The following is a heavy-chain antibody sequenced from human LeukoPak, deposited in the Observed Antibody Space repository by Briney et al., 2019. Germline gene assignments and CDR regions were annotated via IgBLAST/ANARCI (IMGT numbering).Heavy chain of an antibody. CDR3: ARVVAAAGNNWFAP. D-gene: IGHD6-13*01. J-gene: IGHJ5*02. V-gene: IGHV4-30-4*07. Sequence: QTSETLSLTCGVSGDSISSGGYSWGWIRQTPGKGLEWIAYIHDSGSTYNDPSLKTLLIISIDTSKNQFSLKLHSVSAADTAVYYCARVVAAAGNNWFAPWGQGSLVTASS. CDR1: GDSISSGGYS. CDR2: IHDSGST.